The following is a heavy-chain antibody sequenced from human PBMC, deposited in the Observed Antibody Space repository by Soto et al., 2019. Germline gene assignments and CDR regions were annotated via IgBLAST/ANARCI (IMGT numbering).Heavy chain of an antibody. J-gene: IGHJ6*02. Sequence: QVQLVQSGAEVKKPGASVKVSCKASGYTFTSYGISLVRQAPGQGLEWMGWISAYNGNTNYAQKLQGRVTMTTDTSTSRAYMELRSLRSDDTAVYYCARVHIVLVPAHYGMDVWGQGTTVTVSS. D-gene: IGHD2-2*01. V-gene: IGHV1-18*01. CDR3: ARVHIVLVPAHYGMDV. CDR1: GYTFTSYG. CDR2: ISAYNGNT.